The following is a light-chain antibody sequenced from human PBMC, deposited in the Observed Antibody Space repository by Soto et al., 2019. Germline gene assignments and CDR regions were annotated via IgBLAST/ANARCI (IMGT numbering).Light chain of an antibody. Sequence: QSVLTQPPSVSGAPGQRVTISCTGSSSNIGAGYDVHWYQQVPGTAPKLLIYGNNNRPSGVPDRFSGSKSGTSASLAITGVQAEDETDYYCQACDSSVDVVFGGGTKLTVL. CDR1: SSNIGAGYD. V-gene: IGLV1-40*01. CDR3: QACDSSVDVV. CDR2: GNN. J-gene: IGLJ2*01.